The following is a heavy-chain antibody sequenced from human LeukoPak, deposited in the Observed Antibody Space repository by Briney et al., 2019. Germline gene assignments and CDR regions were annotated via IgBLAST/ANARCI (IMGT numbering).Heavy chain of an antibody. CDR1: GLTFRSYG. Sequence: GGSLRLSCAASGLTFRSYGMHWVRQAPGKGLEWVAVIWYDGSKTYYADSVKGRFTISRDNSKNTLYLQMNSLRAEDTAVYYCARSRGVRGVIFDYWGQGTLVTVSS. CDR2: IWYDGSKT. CDR3: ARSRGVRGVIFDY. D-gene: IGHD3-10*01. J-gene: IGHJ4*02. V-gene: IGHV3-33*01.